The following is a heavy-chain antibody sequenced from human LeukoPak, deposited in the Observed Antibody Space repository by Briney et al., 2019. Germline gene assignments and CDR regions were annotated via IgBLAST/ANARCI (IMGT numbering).Heavy chain of an antibody. CDR1: GYILTNYG. J-gene: IGHJ4*02. CDR3: VRGRLGVSGYKDYLDY. Sequence: GALVKVSCSSSGYILTNYGIYWVRQAPGQGLEWMGWINTYNGETDYAQNFQGRVTMTTDTSTSTAYMDLRSLTSDDTAVYYCVRGRLGVSGYKDYLDYWGQGTLVTVSS. V-gene: IGHV1-18*01. CDR2: INTYNGET. D-gene: IGHD5-12*01.